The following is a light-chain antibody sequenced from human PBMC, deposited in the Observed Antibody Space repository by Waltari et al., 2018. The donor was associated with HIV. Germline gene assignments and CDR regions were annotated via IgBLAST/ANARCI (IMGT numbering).Light chain of an antibody. V-gene: IGKV2-30*01. Sequence: DVVMTQSPLSLPVTLGQPASISCRSSQSLVYSDGYTYLSWFQQRPGQSPRRLIYKVSYRDSGVPDRFSGSGSDTDFTLKISRVEAEDVAIYYYMQGTDSITFGQGTRLEIK. CDR3: MQGTDSIT. CDR2: KVS. J-gene: IGKJ5*01. CDR1: QSLVYSDGYTY.